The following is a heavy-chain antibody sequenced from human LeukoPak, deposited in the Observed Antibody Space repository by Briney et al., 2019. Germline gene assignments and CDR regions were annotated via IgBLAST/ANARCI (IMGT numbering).Heavy chain of an antibody. V-gene: IGHV4-34*04. CDR1: GESLSKYY. CDR3: ASSVGSTDY. D-gene: IGHD1-26*01. Sequence: SETLSLTCAVYGESLSKYYWTWIRQSPGKGLEWIGEINHRGSTNLNPSLKSRATLSVDTSKHQFSLTLTSVTAADAAVYYCASSVGSTDYWGQGTLVTVSS. J-gene: IGHJ4*02. CDR2: INHRGST.